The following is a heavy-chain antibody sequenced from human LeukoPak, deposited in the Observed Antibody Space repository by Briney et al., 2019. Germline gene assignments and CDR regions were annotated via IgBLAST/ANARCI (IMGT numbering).Heavy chain of an antibody. CDR1: GYSFTSYW. Sequence: GESLKISCKGSGYSFTSYWIGWVRQMPGKGLEWMGIIYPGDSATRYNPSFQGQVTTSADKSISTAYLQWSSLKASDTAMYYCARYLQRYFDWLIDYWGQGTLVTVSS. V-gene: IGHV5-51*01. CDR3: ARYLQRYFDWLIDY. D-gene: IGHD3-9*01. J-gene: IGHJ4*02. CDR2: IYPGDSAT.